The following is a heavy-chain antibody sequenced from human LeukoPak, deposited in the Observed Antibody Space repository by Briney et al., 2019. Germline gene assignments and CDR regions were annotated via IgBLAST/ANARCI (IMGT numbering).Heavy chain of an antibody. CDR3: ARGSAGAARFDY. CDR2: IIPIFGTV. J-gene: IGHJ4*02. Sequence: WASVKVSCKASGGTFSSYAISWVRQAPGQGLEWMGGIIPIFGTVNYAQKFQGRVTMTRDMSTSTVYMELSSLRSEDTAVYYCARGSAGAARFDYWGQGTLVTVSS. V-gene: IGHV1-69*05. D-gene: IGHD6-6*01. CDR1: GGTFSSYA.